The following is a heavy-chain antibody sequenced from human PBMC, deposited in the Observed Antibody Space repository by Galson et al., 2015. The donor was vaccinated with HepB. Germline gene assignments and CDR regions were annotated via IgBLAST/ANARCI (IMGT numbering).Heavy chain of an antibody. V-gene: IGHV5-10-1*01. Sequence: QSGAEVKKPGESLRISCKGSGYSFTSYWISWVRQMPGKCLEWMGRINRTESYTSYSPSFQGQLTISANKSISTAYLQWSSLKASDTAMYYCARRAHYDSWSGYYDNWFDPWGQGTLVTVSS. CDR3: ARRAHYDSWSGYYDNWFDP. J-gene: IGHJ5*02. CDR1: GYSFTSYW. CDR2: INRTESYT. D-gene: IGHD3-3*01.